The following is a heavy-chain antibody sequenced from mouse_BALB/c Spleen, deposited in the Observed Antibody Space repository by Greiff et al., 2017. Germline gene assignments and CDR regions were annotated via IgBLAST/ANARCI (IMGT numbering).Heavy chain of an antibody. D-gene: IGHD1-1*01. J-gene: IGHJ1*01. V-gene: IGHV5-17*02. Sequence: EVMLVESGGGLVQPGGSRKLSCAASGFTFSSFGMHWVRQAPEKGLGWVAYISSGSSTIYYADTVKGRFTISRDNPKNTLFLQMTSLRSEDTAMYYCARGPGSSYGWYYDVWGAGTTVTVSS. CDR1: GFTFSSFG. CDR3: ARGPGSSYGWYYDV. CDR2: ISSGSSTI.